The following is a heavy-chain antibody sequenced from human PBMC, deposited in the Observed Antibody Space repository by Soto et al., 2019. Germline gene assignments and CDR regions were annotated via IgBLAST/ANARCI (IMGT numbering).Heavy chain of an antibody. Sequence: SETRSRTGTVDAGSLSTPCSYWGWIRQSPGAVRQWIGNVYYTGDTYYSPSFKRPGTMSVNTSKNQLSLTLSSLTAADTGLFHCVRCKLMATFDYWGQGALVTGAS. CDR3: VRCKLMATFDY. D-gene: IGHD5-12*01. CDR1: AGSLSTPCSY. CDR2: VYYTGDT. V-gene: IGHV4-39*01. J-gene: IGHJ4*02.